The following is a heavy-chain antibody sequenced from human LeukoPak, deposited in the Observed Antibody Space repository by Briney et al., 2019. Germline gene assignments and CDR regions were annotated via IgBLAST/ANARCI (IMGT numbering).Heavy chain of an antibody. D-gene: IGHD3-22*01. CDR3: ASSGYYLTSHFDY. Sequence: SEILSLTCAVYGGSFSGYYWSWIRQPPGKGLEWIGEINHSGSTNYNPSLKSRVTISVDTSKNQFSLKLSSVTAADTAVYYCASSGYYLTSHFDYWGQGTLVTVSS. CDR2: INHSGST. V-gene: IGHV4-34*01. CDR1: GGSFSGYY. J-gene: IGHJ4*02.